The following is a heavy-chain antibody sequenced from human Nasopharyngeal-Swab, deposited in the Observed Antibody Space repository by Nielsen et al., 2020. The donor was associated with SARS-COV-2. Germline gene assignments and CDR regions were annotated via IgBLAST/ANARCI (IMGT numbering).Heavy chain of an antibody. CDR2: MNPNSGNT. V-gene: IGHV1-8*01. D-gene: IGHD2-2*02. CDR3: ARAGEGVVVPAAIMGGTYYYYYYTDV. Sequence: ASVKVSCKASGYTFTSYDINWVRQATGQGLEWMVWMNPNSGNTGYAQKFQGRVTMTRNTSISTAYMELSSLRSEDTAVYYCARAGEGVVVPAAIMGGTYYYYYYTDVWGKGTTVTVSS. J-gene: IGHJ6*03. CDR1: GYTFTSYD.